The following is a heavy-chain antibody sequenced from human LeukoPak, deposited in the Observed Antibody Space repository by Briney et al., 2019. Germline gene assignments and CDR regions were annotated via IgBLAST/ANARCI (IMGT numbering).Heavy chain of an antibody. D-gene: IGHD1-1*01. CDR2: INPSGGST. CDR3: ARERRYNWNPGSYYYMDV. CDR1: GYTFTSYY. J-gene: IGHJ6*03. V-gene: IGHV1-46*01. Sequence: ASVKVSCKASGYTFTSYYMHWVRQAPGQGLEWMGIINPSGGSTSYAQKFQGRVTMTRDMSTSTVYMELSSLRSEDTAVYYCARERRYNWNPGSYYYMDVWGKGTTVTVSS.